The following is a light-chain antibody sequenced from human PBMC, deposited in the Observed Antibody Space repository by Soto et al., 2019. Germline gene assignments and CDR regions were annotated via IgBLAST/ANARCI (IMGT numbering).Light chain of an antibody. J-gene: IGKJ1*01. Sequence: EIVMTQSPATLSVSPGERATLSCRASQSVSSNLAWYQQKPGQAPRLLIYGASTRATGIPARFSGSGSGTEFTLTISSLQSEDSAVYYCQHYNKWPPWTFGQGTKVDIK. V-gene: IGKV3-15*01. CDR1: QSVSSN. CDR2: GAS. CDR3: QHYNKWPPWT.